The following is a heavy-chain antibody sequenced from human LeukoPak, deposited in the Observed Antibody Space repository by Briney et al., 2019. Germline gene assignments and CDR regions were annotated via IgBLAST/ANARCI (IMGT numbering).Heavy chain of an antibody. CDR3: ARDLQLDWFDP. V-gene: IGHV1-18*01. D-gene: IGHD6-6*01. Sequence: ASVKVSCKASGGTFSSYAISWVRQAPGQGLEWMGWISAYNGNTNYAQKLQGRVTMTTDTSTSTAYMELRSLRSDDTAVYYCARDLQLDWFDPWGQGTLVTVSS. J-gene: IGHJ5*02. CDR2: ISAYNGNT. CDR1: GGTFSSYA.